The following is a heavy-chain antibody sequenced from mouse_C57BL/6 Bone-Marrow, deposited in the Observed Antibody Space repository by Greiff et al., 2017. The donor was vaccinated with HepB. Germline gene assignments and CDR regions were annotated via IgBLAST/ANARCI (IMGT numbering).Heavy chain of an antibody. D-gene: IGHD3-2*02. CDR2: IRNKANGYTT. CDR1: GFTFTDYY. J-gene: IGHJ4*01. V-gene: IGHV7-3*01. Sequence: EASGFTFTDYYMSWVRQPPGKALEWLGFIRNKANGYTTEYSASVKGRFTISRDNSQSILYLQMNALRAEDSATYYCARPDSSGYVMDYWGQGTSVTVSS. CDR3: ARPDSSGYVMDY.